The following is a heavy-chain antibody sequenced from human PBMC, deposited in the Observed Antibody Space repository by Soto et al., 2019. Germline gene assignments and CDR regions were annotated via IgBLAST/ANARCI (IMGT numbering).Heavy chain of an antibody. CDR2: IIPIFGTA. CDR3: ARDGNRIAAAATVLYYYYGMDV. D-gene: IGHD6-13*01. V-gene: IGHV1-69*01. Sequence: QVQLVQAGAEVKKPVYSVKVSCKASGGTFSSYAISWVRQAPGQGLEWMGGIIPIFGTANYAQKFQVRVTITSDESTSTAYMELSSLRSEDTAVYYCARDGNRIAAAATVLYYYYGMDVWGQGSTVTVSS. J-gene: IGHJ6*02. CDR1: GGTFSSYA.